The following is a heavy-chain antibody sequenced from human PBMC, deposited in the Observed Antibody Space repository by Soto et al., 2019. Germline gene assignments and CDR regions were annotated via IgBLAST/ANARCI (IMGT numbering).Heavy chain of an antibody. CDR3: AKEMTSGYYLFDY. D-gene: IGHD3-22*01. CDR2: ISGTGGST. Sequence: GGSLRLSCAASGFTFSSYAMSWVRQAPGKGLEWVSTISGTGGSTYYPDSVKGRFAISRDNSKNTVYLQMNSLRAEDAAVYYCAKEMTSGYYLFDYWGQGTLVTVSS. V-gene: IGHV3-23*01. CDR1: GFTFSSYA. J-gene: IGHJ4*02.